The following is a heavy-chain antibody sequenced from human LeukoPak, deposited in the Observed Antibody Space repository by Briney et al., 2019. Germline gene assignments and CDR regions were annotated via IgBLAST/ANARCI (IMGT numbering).Heavy chain of an antibody. CDR2: ISYDGSNK. D-gene: IGHD3-10*01. CDR1: GFTLSDHN. CDR3: AREASVRGVTEYFDY. J-gene: IGHJ4*02. Sequence: QPGGSLRLSCAASGFTLSDHNMDWVRQAPGKGLEWVAVISYDGSNKYYADSVKGRFPISRDHSKNTLYLQMNSLRAEDTAVYYCAREASVRGVTEYFDYWGQGTLVSVPS. V-gene: IGHV3-30-3*01.